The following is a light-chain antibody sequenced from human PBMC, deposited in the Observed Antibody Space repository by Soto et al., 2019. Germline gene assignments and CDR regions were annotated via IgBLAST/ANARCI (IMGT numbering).Light chain of an antibody. V-gene: IGKV1-5*03. J-gene: IGKJ1*01. CDR1: QSISSW. CDR3: QQYSTSRT. Sequence: DIQMTQSPSTLSASVGDRVTITCRASQSISSWLAWYQQKPGKAPKLLIYKASSLESGVPSRFSGSGSGTEFTLTISSLQPDDFATYYCQQYSTSRTFGQGTK. CDR2: KAS.